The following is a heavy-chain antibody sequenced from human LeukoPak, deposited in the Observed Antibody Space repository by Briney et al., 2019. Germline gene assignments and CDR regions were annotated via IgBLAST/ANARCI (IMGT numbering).Heavy chain of an antibody. CDR1: GVSISSGGYS. J-gene: IGHJ4*02. D-gene: IGHD5-24*01. V-gene: IGHV4-30-2*01. CDR3: AKWAERDGYNSYFDY. CDR2: IYHSGNT. Sequence: SQTLSLTCAVSGVSISSGGYSWSWIQQPPGKGLEWIGYIYHSGNTYYNPSPKSRVTISVDRSKNQFSLNLSSATAADTAVYYCAKWAERDGYNSYFDYWGQGTLVTVSS.